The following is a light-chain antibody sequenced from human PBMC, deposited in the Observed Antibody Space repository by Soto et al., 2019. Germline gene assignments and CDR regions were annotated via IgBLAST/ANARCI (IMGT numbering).Light chain of an antibody. CDR2: DND. J-gene: IGLJ1*01. V-gene: IGLV1-51*01. CDR3: ATWDDSLSAAV. CDR1: SSNIGKSH. Sequence: QSVLTQPPSVSAAPGQKVTISCFGSSSNIGKSHVSWYQYLPGTAPKLLIHDNDKRTSGIPDRFYGSKSGTAATLDITGLQTGDEAEYYCATWDDSLSAAVFGPGTKLTV.